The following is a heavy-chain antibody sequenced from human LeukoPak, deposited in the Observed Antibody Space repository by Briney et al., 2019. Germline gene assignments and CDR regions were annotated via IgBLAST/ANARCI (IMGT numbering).Heavy chain of an antibody. Sequence: GGSLRLSCAASGFTVSSNYMSWVRQPPGKGLEWVSVIYAGGSTYYGDSVKGRFTISRDDSKNTLYLRMNSLRAEDTAVYYCARDFSLARPLDPFDMWGQGTMVTVSS. D-gene: IGHD6-6*01. CDR2: IYAGGST. J-gene: IGHJ3*02. CDR1: GFTVSSNY. CDR3: ARDFSLARPLDPFDM. V-gene: IGHV3-53*01.